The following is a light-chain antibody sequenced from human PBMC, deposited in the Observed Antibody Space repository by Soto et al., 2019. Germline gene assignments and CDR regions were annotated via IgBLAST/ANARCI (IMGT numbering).Light chain of an antibody. V-gene: IGLV1-40*01. J-gene: IGLJ2*01. Sequence: QSVLTQPPSVSGAPGQRVTISCTGSSSNIGAGYDVHWYQQLPGTAPKLLIFGNSNRPSGVPDRFSGSKSGTSVSLAITGLQAEDEADYYCQSYDRSLSTLVFGGGTKLTVL. CDR3: QSYDRSLSTLV. CDR1: SSNIGAGYD. CDR2: GNS.